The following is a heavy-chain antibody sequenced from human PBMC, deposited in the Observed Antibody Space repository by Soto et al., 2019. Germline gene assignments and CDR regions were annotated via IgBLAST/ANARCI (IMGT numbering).Heavy chain of an antibody. V-gene: IGHV4-59*01. Sequence: PSETLSLTCTVSGGSIRSYYWSWIRQAPGKGLEWIGYLYNSGSTVYNPSLKSRVTISVDTSKNQFSLKLNSVTAADTAVYYCARDLWGYCGTDCYPLVVWGQGTTVTVSS. CDR2: LYNSGST. D-gene: IGHD2-21*02. CDR3: ARDLWGYCGTDCYPLVV. CDR1: GGSIRSYY. J-gene: IGHJ6*02.